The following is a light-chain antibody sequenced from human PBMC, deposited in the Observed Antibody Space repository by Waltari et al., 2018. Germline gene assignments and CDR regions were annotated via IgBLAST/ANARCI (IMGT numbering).Light chain of an antibody. V-gene: IGKV1-39*01. CDR3: QQSYSSPYT. CDR2: KAA. CDR1: QSISSY. Sequence: DIQMTQSPSSLSASVGDRVVITCRASQSISSYLNWYQQETGKAPKLLIYKAANLQSGVPSRFSGSGSGTDFTLTIISLQPKDFATYYCQQSYSSPYTFGQGTKVEIK. J-gene: IGKJ2*01.